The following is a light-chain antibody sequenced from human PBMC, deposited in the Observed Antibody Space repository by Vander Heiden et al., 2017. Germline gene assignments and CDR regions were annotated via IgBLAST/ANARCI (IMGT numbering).Light chain of an antibody. CDR2: WAS. Sequence: DIVMTQSPDYLAVSPGARATINCKSSQSVLSSSNNKNYLAWYQQIPGQPPKLLINWASTRESGVPDRFSGSGSGTDFTLTISSLQAEDVAVYYCQQSSTAPLTFGGGTKVEIK. CDR3: QQSSTAPLT. V-gene: IGKV4-1*01. CDR1: QSVLSSSNNKNY. J-gene: IGKJ4*01.